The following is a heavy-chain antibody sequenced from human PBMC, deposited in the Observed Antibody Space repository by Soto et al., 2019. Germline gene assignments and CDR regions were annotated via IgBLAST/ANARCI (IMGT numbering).Heavy chain of an antibody. V-gene: IGHV3-64*01. Sequence: GGSLRLSCAASGFTFSSYAMHWVRQAPGKGLEYVSAISSNGGSTYYANSVKGRFTISRDNSKNTLYLQMGSLRAEDMAVYYCARGSRAVAGTFSYAFDIWGQGTMVTVSS. CDR2: ISSNGGST. J-gene: IGHJ3*02. CDR1: GFTFSSYA. D-gene: IGHD6-19*01. CDR3: ARGSRAVAGTFSYAFDI.